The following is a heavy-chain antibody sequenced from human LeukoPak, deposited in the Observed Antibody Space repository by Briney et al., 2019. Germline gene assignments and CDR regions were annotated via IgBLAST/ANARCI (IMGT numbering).Heavy chain of an antibody. D-gene: IGHD3-22*01. J-gene: IGHJ4*02. CDR1: GYSFTSYC. Sequence: GESLKISCKGSGYSFTSYCIGCVRQMPGKRLEWMGIIYPGDSDTRYSQSFQVQVTISAYKAISTAYLQWSSLKASDTAMYYCARQGYYYDSSGYRAEYYFDYWGQGTLVTVSS. CDR3: ARQGYYYDSSGYRAEYYFDY. V-gene: IGHV5-51*01. CDR2: IYPGDSDT.